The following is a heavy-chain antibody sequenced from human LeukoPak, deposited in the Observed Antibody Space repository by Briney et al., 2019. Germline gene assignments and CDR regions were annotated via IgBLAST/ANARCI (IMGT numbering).Heavy chain of an antibody. J-gene: IGHJ4*02. CDR2: INPNSGGT. CDR1: GYTFTGYY. Sequence: ASVKVSCKASGYTFTGYYMHWVRQAPGQGLEWMGWINPNSGGTNYAQKFQGWVTMTRDTSTSTAYMELSRLRSDDTAVYYCARGNSGGSHNYFDYWGQGTLVTVSS. V-gene: IGHV1-2*04. D-gene: IGHD2-15*01. CDR3: ARGNSGGSHNYFDY.